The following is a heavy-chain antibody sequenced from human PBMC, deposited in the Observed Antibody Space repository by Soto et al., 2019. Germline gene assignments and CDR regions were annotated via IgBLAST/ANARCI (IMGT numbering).Heavy chain of an antibody. CDR1: GFTFSSYA. CDR3: AKEQQYYDFWYYYMDV. Sequence: GGSLRLSCAASGFTFSSYAMSWVRQAPGKGLEWVSAISGSGGSTYYADSVKGRFTISRDNSKNTLYLQMNSLRAEDTAVYYCAKEQQYYDFWYYYMDVWGKGTTVTVSS. CDR2: ISGSGGST. J-gene: IGHJ6*03. D-gene: IGHD3-3*01. V-gene: IGHV3-23*01.